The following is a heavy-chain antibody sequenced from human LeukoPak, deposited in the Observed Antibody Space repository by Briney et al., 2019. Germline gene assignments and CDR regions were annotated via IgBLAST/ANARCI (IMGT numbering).Heavy chain of an antibody. CDR2: IGDGGST. CDR1: GFNVSSNY. D-gene: IGHD6-19*01. Sequence: GGSLRLSCAASGFNVSSNYMSWVRQAPGKGLEWVSSIGDGGSTYYTDSVKGRFTISRDNSKNTLYLQMNSLRAEDTAVYYCAKHAGGWSQFFDYWGQGTLVTVSS. CDR3: AKHAGGWSQFFDY. J-gene: IGHJ4*02. V-gene: IGHV3-53*01.